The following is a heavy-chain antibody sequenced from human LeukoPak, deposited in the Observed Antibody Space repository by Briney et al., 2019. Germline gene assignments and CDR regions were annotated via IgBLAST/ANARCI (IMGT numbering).Heavy chain of an antibody. CDR2: ISSSSTI. CDR1: GFTFSSYS. CDR3: ARVMKRYAGSFDY. Sequence: GGSLRLSCAASGFTFSSYSMNWVRQAPGKGLEWVSYISSSSTIYYADSVKGRFTISRDNAKNSLYLQMNSLRAEDTAVYYCARVMKRYAGSFDYWGQGTLVTVSS. V-gene: IGHV3-48*01. D-gene: IGHD1-1*01. J-gene: IGHJ4*02.